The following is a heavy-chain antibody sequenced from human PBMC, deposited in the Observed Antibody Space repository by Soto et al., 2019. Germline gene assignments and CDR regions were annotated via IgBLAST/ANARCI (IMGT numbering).Heavy chain of an antibody. CDR2: INPNSSGT. V-gene: IGHV1-2*02. Sequence: QVQLVQSGAEVKKPGASVKVSCKASGYSLGSNYIHWVRQAPGQGLEWLGWINPNSSGTVYAQKFQGRVTMTRDTSLTTAYMQLNRLTSDDTAVYYCARDLIVDGPDNYAMDVWGQGTTVTVSS. D-gene: IGHD3-22*01. CDR1: GYSLGSNY. CDR3: ARDLIVDGPDNYAMDV. J-gene: IGHJ6*02.